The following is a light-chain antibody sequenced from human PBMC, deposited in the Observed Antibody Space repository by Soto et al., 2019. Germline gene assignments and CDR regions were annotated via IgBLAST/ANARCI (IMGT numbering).Light chain of an antibody. Sequence: QSALTQPASVSGSPGQSITISCTGTSSDVGLYDYVSWYQQHPGKAPQLMIYAVSNRPSGVSNRFSASKSGNTASLFISGLQAEYEADYYCSSYTSDSSYVFGYGTKVTVL. V-gene: IGLV2-14*01. CDR2: AVS. CDR1: SSDVGLYDY. J-gene: IGLJ1*01. CDR3: SSYTSDSSYV.